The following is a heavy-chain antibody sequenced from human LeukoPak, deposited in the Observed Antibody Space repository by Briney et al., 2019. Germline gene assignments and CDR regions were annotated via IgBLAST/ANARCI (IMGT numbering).Heavy chain of an antibody. CDR3: ARDRIGGVRGGNYFDY. CDR2: ISYDGSNK. D-gene: IGHD3-16*01. Sequence: GGSLRLSCAASGFTFSSYAMHWVRQAPGKGLEWVAVISYDGSNKYYADSVKGRFTIPRDNSKNTLYLQMNSLRAEDTAVYYCARDRIGGVRGGNYFDYWGQGTLVTVSS. V-gene: IGHV3-30*01. J-gene: IGHJ4*02. CDR1: GFTFSSYA.